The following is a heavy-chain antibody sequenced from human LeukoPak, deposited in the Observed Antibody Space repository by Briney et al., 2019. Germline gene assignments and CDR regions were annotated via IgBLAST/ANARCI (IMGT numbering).Heavy chain of an antibody. CDR1: GLTLSGYW. D-gene: IGHD3-22*01. CDR2: IDGDGSGT. V-gene: IGHV3-74*01. J-gene: IGHJ4*02. Sequence: GGSLRLSCSASGLTLSGYWMHWVRQIPGKGLVWVSRIDGDGSGTSYADSVKGRFTISRDNAKNSLYLQMNSLRAEDTAVYYCARGYYDSSGTLDSWGQGTLVTVSS. CDR3: ARGYYDSSGTLDS.